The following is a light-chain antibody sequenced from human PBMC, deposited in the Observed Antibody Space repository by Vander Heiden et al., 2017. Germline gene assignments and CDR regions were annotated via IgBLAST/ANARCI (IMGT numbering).Light chain of an antibody. V-gene: IGKV1-5*03. CDR3: HQYSNYSPST. CDR2: KAS. J-gene: IGKJ1*01. Sequence: DIQMTQSPSTLAASVGDRVTITCRASQNINNWLDWYQQRPGKAPNLLIYKASTLEKSVASTFCSGSSGRKFTLTISSLQPDDVAAYYCHQYSNYSPSTFGQGTQVEIK. CDR1: QNINNW.